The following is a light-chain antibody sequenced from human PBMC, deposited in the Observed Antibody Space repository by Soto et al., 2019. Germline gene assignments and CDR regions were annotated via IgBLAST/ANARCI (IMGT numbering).Light chain of an antibody. CDR2: EVT. V-gene: IGLV2-14*01. J-gene: IGLJ2*01. Sequence: QPVLTQPASVSGSPGQSITISCTGTSSDVGTYNFVSWYQHHPGRAPRLIISEVTNRPSGVSDRFSGSKSGNTASLTISGLQAEDEADYYCCSYTSSNTMLFGGGTKLTVL. CDR3: CSYTSSNTML. CDR1: SSDVGTYNF.